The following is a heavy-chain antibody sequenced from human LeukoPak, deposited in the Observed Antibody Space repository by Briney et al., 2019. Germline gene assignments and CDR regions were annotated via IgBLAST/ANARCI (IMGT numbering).Heavy chain of an antibody. J-gene: IGHJ1*01. CDR2: IYYSGST. D-gene: IGHD3-3*01. CDR1: GGSISSSSYY. CDR3: ARGLEWSRDFQH. V-gene: IGHV4-30-4*08. Sequence: SETLSLTCTVSGGSISSSSYYWGWIRQPPGKGLEWIGYIYYSGSTYYNPSLKSRVTISVDTSKNQFSLKLSSVTAADTAVYYCARGLEWSRDFQHWGQGTLVTVSS.